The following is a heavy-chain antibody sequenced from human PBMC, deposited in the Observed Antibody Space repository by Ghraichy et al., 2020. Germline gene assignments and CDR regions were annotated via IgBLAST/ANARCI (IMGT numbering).Heavy chain of an antibody. V-gene: IGHV3-11*01. CDR1: GFTFSDYY. J-gene: IGHJ5*02. CDR3: ARYLSYYGSGSYAPDNWFDP. Sequence: GESLNIACAASGFTFSDYYINWIRQAPGKGLEWVSYISGSGSSIYYADSVKGRFTISRDNAKNSLYLQMNSLRAEDTAVYYCARYLSYYGSGSYAPDNWFDPWGQGTLVTVSS. CDR2: ISGSGSSI. D-gene: IGHD3-10*01.